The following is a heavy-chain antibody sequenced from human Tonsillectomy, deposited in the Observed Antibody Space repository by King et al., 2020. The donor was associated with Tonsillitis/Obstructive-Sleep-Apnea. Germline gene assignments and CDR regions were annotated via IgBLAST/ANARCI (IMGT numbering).Heavy chain of an antibody. CDR3: AKGPTGDYFDSSGYSSTNYFDY. CDR1: GFTFDDYA. V-gene: IGHV3-9*01. Sequence: VQLVESGGGLVQPGRSLRLSCAASGFTFDDYAMHWVRQAPGKGLEWVSSISWNSGSIGYVDSVKGRFTVSRDNAKNSLYLQRNSLRAEDTALYYCAKGPTGDYFDSSGYSSTNYFDYWGQGTLVTVSS. J-gene: IGHJ4*02. D-gene: IGHD3-22*01. CDR2: ISWNSGSI.